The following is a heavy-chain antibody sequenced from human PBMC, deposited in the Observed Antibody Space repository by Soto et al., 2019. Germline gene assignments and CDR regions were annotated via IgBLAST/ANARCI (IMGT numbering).Heavy chain of an antibody. CDR2: ISYAGSNK. J-gene: IGHJ6*02. Sequence: QVQLVESGGGVVQPGRSLRLSCAAPGFIFSNYDLHWVRQAPGKGLEWVAVISYAGSNKYYAGSVKGRFTISRDNSKNTLYLQMSSLRVEDTAVYYCAKGDPGYSSSWYPYNYGMDVWGQGTTVTVSS. D-gene: IGHD6-13*01. CDR3: AKGDPGYSSSWYPYNYGMDV. V-gene: IGHV3-30*18. CDR1: GFIFSNYD.